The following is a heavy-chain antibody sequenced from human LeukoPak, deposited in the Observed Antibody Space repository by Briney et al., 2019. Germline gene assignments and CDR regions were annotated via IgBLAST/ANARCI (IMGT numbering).Heavy chain of an antibody. CDR2: IYYSGST. CDR3: ARPGYSSSWYSDYYYYYMDV. Sequence: SETLSLTCTVSGGSISSSSYYWGWIRQPPGKGLEWIGSIYYSGSTYYNPSLKSRVTISVDTSKNQFSLKLSSVTAADTAVYYCARPGYSSSWYSDYYYYYMDVWGKGTTVTVSS. J-gene: IGHJ6*03. V-gene: IGHV4-39*07. D-gene: IGHD6-13*01. CDR1: GGSISSSSYY.